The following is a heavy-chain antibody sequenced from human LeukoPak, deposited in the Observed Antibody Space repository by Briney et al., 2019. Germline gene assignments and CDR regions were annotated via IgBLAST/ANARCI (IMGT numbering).Heavy chain of an antibody. Sequence: GGSLSLPCAASGFTFSTYWMHWVRQAPGKGLVWRSRISSDGSSTNYADSVKGRFTISRDNAKNTLYLQMNSLRAEDTAVYYCARDYGEGGYYFDYWGQGTLVTVSS. J-gene: IGHJ4*02. CDR2: ISSDGSST. D-gene: IGHD4-17*01. CDR3: ARDYGEGGYYFDY. V-gene: IGHV3-74*01. CDR1: GFTFSTYW.